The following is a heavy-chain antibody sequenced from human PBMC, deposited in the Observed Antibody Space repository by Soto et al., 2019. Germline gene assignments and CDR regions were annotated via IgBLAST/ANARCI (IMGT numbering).Heavy chain of an antibody. CDR1: GYTFTSYD. V-gene: IGHV1-8*01. CDR3: ARGLVVAPRAASGKEPSFGS. CDR2: MNPNSGNT. J-gene: IGHJ5*02. D-gene: IGHD6-13*01. Sequence: ASVKVSCKASGYTFTSYDINWVRQATGQGLEWMGRMNPNSGNTGYAQKFQGRVTMTRNTSISTAYMELSSLRSEDTAVYYCARGLVVAPRAASGKEPSFGSWGQGTLVTVSS.